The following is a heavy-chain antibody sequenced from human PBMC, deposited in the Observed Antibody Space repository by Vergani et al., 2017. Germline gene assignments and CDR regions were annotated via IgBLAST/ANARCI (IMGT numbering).Heavy chain of an antibody. D-gene: IGHD6-19*01. Sequence: QLQLQESGPGLVKPSATLSLTCSVSGASIRSSNYYWGWIRQPPGKGLEWIASIYYCGSTYSNPSLKSRVTISVDTSKNQFSLKLSSVTAADTAVYFCSRHSTVEWLVKLGWIDPWGQGILVTVS. CDR1: GASIRSSNYY. V-gene: IGHV4-39*01. J-gene: IGHJ5*02. CDR2: IYYCGST. CDR3: SRHSTVEWLVKLGWIDP.